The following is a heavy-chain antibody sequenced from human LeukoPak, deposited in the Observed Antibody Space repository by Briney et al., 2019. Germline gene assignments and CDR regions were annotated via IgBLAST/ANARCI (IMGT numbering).Heavy chain of an antibody. D-gene: IGHD2-2*01. J-gene: IGHJ5*02. CDR3: ARGEIDVVVPNWFDT. CDR1: GYTFTGYC. V-gene: IGHV1-2*02. CDR2: INPNSGGA. Sequence: GASVKVSRKASGYTFTGYCMHWVRQAPGQGLEWMGWINPNSGGANYAQKFQGRVTMTRDTSISTAYIELTRLRSDDTAVYYCARGEIDVVVPNWFDTWGQGTLVTVSS.